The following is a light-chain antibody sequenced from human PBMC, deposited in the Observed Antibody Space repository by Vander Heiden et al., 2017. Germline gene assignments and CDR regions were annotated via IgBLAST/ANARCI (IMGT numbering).Light chain of an antibody. V-gene: IGKV4-1*01. J-gene: IGKJ3*01. CDR3: QQDDTTPHT. CDR2: WAS. CDR1: QSVLYSSNNENY. Sequence: DIVMTQSPDSLAVSLGERATLNCKSSQSVLYSSNNENYLAWYQQKPGQPPKLLIYWASTRESGVPDRFSGSGSGTDFTLTISSLQAEDVAVYYCQQDDTTPHTFGPGTKVVIK.